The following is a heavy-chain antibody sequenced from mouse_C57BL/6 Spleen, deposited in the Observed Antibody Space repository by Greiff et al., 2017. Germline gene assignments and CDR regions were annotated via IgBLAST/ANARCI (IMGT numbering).Heavy chain of an antibody. CDR1: GYAFSSYW. V-gene: IGHV1-80*01. CDR2: IYPGDGDT. D-gene: IGHD2-3*01. J-gene: IGHJ3*01. Sequence: QVQLQQSGAELVKPGASVKISCKASGYAFSSYWMNWVKQRPGKGLEWIGQIYPGDGDTNYNGKFKGKATLTADKSSSTAYMQLSSLTSEDSAVYFCARSGGDSYDDRFAYWGQGTLVTVSA. CDR3: ARSGGDSYDDRFAY.